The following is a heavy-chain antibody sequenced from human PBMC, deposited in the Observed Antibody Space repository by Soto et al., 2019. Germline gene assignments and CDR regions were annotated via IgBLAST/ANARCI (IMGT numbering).Heavy chain of an antibody. V-gene: IGHV3-23*01. CDR2: ISATGGGT. D-gene: IGHD3-16*01. CDR1: EFTIRSYW. J-gene: IGHJ4*02. CDR3: ATDRRAGGNSAFYFDF. Sequence: PGGSLRLSCAASEFTIRSYWMSWVGQPPGKGLEWVSLISATGGGTYYADSVQGRFTISRDNSHNTLYLQLHSLTAEDTAVYYCATDRRAGGNSAFYFDFWGQGAQVTVSS.